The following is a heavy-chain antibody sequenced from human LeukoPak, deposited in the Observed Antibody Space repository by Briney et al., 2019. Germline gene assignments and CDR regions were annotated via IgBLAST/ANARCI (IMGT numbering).Heavy chain of an antibody. V-gene: IGHV5-51*01. D-gene: IGHD5-12*01. CDR3: ASRLRERFDS. Sequence: PGESLKISCQGSGSSFTRYWIGWVRQLPGKGLEWMGIIYPGDSDIRYSPSFQGQVTISADKSISAAYLQWGSLKASDTAMYYCASRLRERFDSWGQGTLVTVSS. CDR2: IYPGDSDI. J-gene: IGHJ4*02. CDR1: GSSFTRYW.